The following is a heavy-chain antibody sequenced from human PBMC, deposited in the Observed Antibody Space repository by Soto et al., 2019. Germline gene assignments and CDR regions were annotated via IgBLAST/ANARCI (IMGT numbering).Heavy chain of an antibody. D-gene: IGHD3-22*01. CDR3: AKDRTFDSSGYYSY. J-gene: IGHJ4*02. CDR1: GFTFSSYA. CDR2: ISGSGGST. Sequence: EVQLLESGGGLVQPGGSLRLSCAASGFTFSSYAMTWVRQAPGKGLEWVSAISGSGGSTYYEASVKGRFTISRDNSKNTLYLQMNSLRAEDTAVYYCAKDRTFDSSGYYSYWGQGTLVTVSS. V-gene: IGHV3-23*01.